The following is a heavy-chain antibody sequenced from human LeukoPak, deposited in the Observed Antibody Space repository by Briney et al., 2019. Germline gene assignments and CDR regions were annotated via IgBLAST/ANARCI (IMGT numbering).Heavy chain of an antibody. J-gene: IGHJ4*02. V-gene: IGHV3-7*01. Sequence: PGGSLRLSCAASGFTFSSYAMSWVRQAPGKGLEWVATMRQDGGEIYYADSVSGRFTISRDNAKNSLYLQMNSLRADDTAIYYCARIMDTLGVHFAFWGQGTLVTVSS. CDR2: MRQDGGEI. CDR3: ARIMDTLGVHFAF. CDR1: GFTFSSYA. D-gene: IGHD3-16*01.